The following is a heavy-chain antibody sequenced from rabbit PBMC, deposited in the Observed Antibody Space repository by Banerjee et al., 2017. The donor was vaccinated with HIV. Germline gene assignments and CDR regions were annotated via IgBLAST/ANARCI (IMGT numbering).Heavy chain of an antibody. CDR2: IYAGDGMT. V-gene: IGHV1S47*01. D-gene: IGHD6-1*01. Sequence: QEQLVESGGGLVKPEGSLTLTCKASGFDLSSGYDMCWVRQAPGKGLEWIGCIYAGDGMTYYASWVNGRFTISSHNAQNTVSLQLNSLTAADTATFFCARDDADGNSYLKLWGPGTLVTVS. CDR1: GFDLSSGYD. CDR3: ARDDADGNSYLKL. J-gene: IGHJ4*01.